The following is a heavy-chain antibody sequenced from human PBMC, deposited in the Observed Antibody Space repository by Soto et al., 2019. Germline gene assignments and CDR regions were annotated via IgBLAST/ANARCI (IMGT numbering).Heavy chain of an antibody. CDR3: ARGQDIVVVPAAMGSYGAFDI. J-gene: IGHJ3*02. D-gene: IGHD2-2*01. CDR2: IYYSEST. CDR1: GGSISSGGYY. V-gene: IGHV4-31*03. Sequence: QVQLQESGPGLVKPSQTLSLTCTVSGGSISSGGYYWSWIRQHPGKGLEWIGYIYYSESTYYNPSLKSRVTISVDTSKNQFSLKLSSVTAADTAVYYCARGQDIVVVPAAMGSYGAFDIWGQGTMVTVSS.